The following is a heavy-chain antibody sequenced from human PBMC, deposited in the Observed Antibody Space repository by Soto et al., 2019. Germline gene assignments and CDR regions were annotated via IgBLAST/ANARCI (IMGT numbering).Heavy chain of an antibody. CDR1: GFTFGDYA. CDR3: TSRLHQNYYYYGMDV. Sequence: PGGSLRLSCTASGFTFGDYAMSWFRQAPGKGLEWVGFIRSKAYGGTTEYAASVKGRFTISRDDSKSIAYLQMNSLKTEDTAVYYCTSRLHQNYYYYGMDVWGQGTTVTVSS. V-gene: IGHV3-49*03. J-gene: IGHJ6*02. CDR2: IRSKAYGGTT. D-gene: IGHD4-4*01.